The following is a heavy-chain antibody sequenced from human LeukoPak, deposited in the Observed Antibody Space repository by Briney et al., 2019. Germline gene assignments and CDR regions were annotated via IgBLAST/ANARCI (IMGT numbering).Heavy chain of an antibody. J-gene: IGHJ4*02. V-gene: IGHV3-30-3*01. CDR3: AREPFDY. Sequence: QXXGKGLEWVAVISYDGSNKYYADSVKGRFTISRDNSKNTLYLQMNSLRAEDTAVYYCAREPFDYWGQGTLVTVSS. CDR2: ISYDGSNK.